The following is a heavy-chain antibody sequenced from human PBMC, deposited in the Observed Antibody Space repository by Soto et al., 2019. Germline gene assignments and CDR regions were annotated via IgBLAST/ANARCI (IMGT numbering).Heavy chain of an antibody. D-gene: IGHD3-10*01. Sequence: EVQLLESGGGLVQPGGSLRLSCAASGFSLSSFAMSWVRQAPGKGLEWVSGISGSGVYTYYADSVKGRFTVSRDNSKNTLSLQMNSLRAEDTAVYYCAIARSAMIRGCIDCWGQGTLVIVSS. CDR3: AIARSAMIRGCIDC. J-gene: IGHJ4*02. V-gene: IGHV3-23*01. CDR2: ISGSGVYT. CDR1: GFSLSSFA.